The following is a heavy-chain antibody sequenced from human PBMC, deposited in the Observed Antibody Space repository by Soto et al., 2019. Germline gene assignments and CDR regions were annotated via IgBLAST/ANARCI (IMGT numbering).Heavy chain of an antibody. Sequence: QVQLQESGPILVKPSQTLSLTCTVSGGSISSVYDYWSWIRQSPDKGLEWIEHIYDGGSTYNNPSLTSRVTISVDTSKNQFSLQLRSVTAADTAVYYCARGPSGDKVDYWGQGTLVTVSS. J-gene: IGHJ4*02. D-gene: IGHD7-27*01. CDR3: ARGPSGDKVDY. CDR1: GGSISSVYDY. V-gene: IGHV4-30-4*01. CDR2: IYDGGST.